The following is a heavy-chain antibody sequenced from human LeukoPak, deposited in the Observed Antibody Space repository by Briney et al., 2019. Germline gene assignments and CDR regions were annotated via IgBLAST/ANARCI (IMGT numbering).Heavy chain of an antibody. CDR3: ARGTAVAGRRYFQH. Sequence: GGSLRLSCAASGFTFSDYYMSWIRQAPGKGLEWVSYISSSGSTIYYADSVKGRFTISRDNAKNSPYLQMDSLRAEDTAVYYCARGTAVAGRRYFQHWGQGTLVTVSS. J-gene: IGHJ1*01. V-gene: IGHV3-11*01. D-gene: IGHD6-19*01. CDR1: GFTFSDYY. CDR2: ISSSGSTI.